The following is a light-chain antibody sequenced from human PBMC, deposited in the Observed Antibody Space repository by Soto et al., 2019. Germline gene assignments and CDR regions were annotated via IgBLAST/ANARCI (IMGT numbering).Light chain of an antibody. Sequence: EIVLTQSPGTLSLFPGERATLSCRASQSVSSRNLSWYRQKPGQAPSLLIYGAFNNATDIPDRFSGSGSATDFTLTISRLEPADFALYYCLLYGDSPQAYTFGQGTKLDIK. V-gene: IGKV3-20*01. CDR3: LLYGDSPQAYT. J-gene: IGKJ2*01. CDR2: GAF. CDR1: QSVSSRN.